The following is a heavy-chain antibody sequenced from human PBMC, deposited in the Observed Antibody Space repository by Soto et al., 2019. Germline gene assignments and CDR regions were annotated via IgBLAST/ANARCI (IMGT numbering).Heavy chain of an antibody. D-gene: IGHD6-19*01. J-gene: IGHJ3*02. CDR1: GYTFTNYS. V-gene: IGHV1-3*01. Sequence: ASVKVSCKASGYTFTNYSIHWVRQAPGQSLEWMGWTNAGNGNTKYSQNFPGRITITSDTSANTAYMELRSLRSEDTAMYYCATPGYMSGWHGAIWGQGTMVTVSS. CDR2: TNAGNGNT. CDR3: ATPGYMSGWHGAI.